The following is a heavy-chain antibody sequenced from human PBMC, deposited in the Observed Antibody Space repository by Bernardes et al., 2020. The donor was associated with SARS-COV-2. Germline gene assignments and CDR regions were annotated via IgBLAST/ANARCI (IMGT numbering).Heavy chain of an antibody. CDR3: VREPTPSQNYYYGMDV. CDR2: ISPHNGLT. J-gene: IGHJ6*02. CDR1: GYTFTSHT. Sequence: ASVKVSCSTSGYTFTSHTITWVRQAPGHGLEWMGCISPHNGLTRYAQNLQGRVTVTSDTSTRTAYMELRSLRSDDTAVYYCVREPTPSQNYYYGMDVWGQGTTVTVSS. V-gene: IGHV1-18*04.